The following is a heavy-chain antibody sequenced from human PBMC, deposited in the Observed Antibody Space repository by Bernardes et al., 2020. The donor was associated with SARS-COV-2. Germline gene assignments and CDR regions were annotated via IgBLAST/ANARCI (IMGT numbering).Heavy chain of an antibody. D-gene: IGHD2-21*01. CDR3: ARVGCGGDCYPNPRPYYYYGMDV. CDR1: GYTFSTYG. CDR2: ISGYNGNT. V-gene: IGHV1-18*01. Sequence: ASVKVSCKASGYTFSTYGISWVRQAAGHGLEWMGWISGYNGNTNYAQKVQDRVTMTTDTSTSTAYMELRSLRSDDTAVYYCARVGCGGDCYPNPRPYYYYGMDVWGQGTTVTVSS. J-gene: IGHJ6*02.